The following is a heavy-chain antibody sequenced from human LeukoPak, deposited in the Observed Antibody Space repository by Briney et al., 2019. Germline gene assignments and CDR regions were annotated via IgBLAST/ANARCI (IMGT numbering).Heavy chain of an antibody. CDR3: ARDADYGGSPDAFDI. CDR2: IYSGGTT. J-gene: IGHJ3*02. D-gene: IGHD4-23*01. V-gene: IGHV3-53*01. CDR1: GFTFSSYA. Sequence: GRSLRLSCAASGFTFSSYAMHWVRQAPGKGLNWVSIIYSGGTTYYADSVKGRFTISRDNSKNTLYLQMNSLRAEDTAVYYCARDADYGGSPDAFDIWGRGTIVTVSS.